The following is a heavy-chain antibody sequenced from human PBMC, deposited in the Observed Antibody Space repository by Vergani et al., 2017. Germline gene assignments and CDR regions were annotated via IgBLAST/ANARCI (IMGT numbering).Heavy chain of an antibody. V-gene: IGHV5-51*01. D-gene: IGHD2-15*01. J-gene: IGHJ3*02. CDR1: GYSFTSYW. CDR2: IYPGDSDT. Sequence: EVQLVQSGAEVKKPGESLKISCKGSGYSFTSYWIGCVRQMPGKGLEWMGIIYPGDSDTRYSPSFQGQVTISADKSISTAYLQWSSLKASDTAMYYCARRLGDCSGGSGYRAFDIWGQGTMVTVSS. CDR3: ARRLGDCSGGSGYRAFDI.